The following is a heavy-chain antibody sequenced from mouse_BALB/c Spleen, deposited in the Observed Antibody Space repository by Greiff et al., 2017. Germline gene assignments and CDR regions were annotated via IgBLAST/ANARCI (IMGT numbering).Heavy chain of an antibody. CDR2: IDPYNGGT. D-gene: IGHD2-4*01. CDR3: ARSRDYGAWFSY. Sequence: VQLQQSGPELVKPGASVKVSCKASGYAFTSYNMYWVKQSHGKSLEWIGYIDPYNGGTSYYQKFKGKATLTVYKSSSTAYMHLNSLTSEDSAVFYCARSRDYGAWFSYWGHGGLVTVSA. J-gene: IGHJ3*01. V-gene: IGHV1S135*01. CDR1: GYAFTSYN.